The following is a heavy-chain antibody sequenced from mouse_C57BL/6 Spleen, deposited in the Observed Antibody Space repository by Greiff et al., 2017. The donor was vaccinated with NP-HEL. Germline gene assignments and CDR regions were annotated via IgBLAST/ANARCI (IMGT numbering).Heavy chain of an antibody. CDR2: ISSGSSTI. V-gene: IGHV5-17*01. CDR3: ARTPYYGSPYYFDY. Sequence: EVQRVESGGGLVKPGGSLKLSCAASGFTFSDYGMHWVRQAPEKGLEWVAYISSGSSTIYYADTVKGRFTISRDNAKNTLFLQMTSLRSEDTAMYYCARTPYYGSPYYFDYWGQGTTLTVSS. CDR1: GFTFSDYG. D-gene: IGHD1-1*01. J-gene: IGHJ2*01.